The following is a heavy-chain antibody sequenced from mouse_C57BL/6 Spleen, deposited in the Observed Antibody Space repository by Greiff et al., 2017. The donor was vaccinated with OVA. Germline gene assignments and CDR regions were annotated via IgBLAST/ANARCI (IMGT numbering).Heavy chain of an antibody. CDR3: AREGLDYAMDY. D-gene: IGHD2-4*01. CDR1: GFTFSSYG. V-gene: IGHV5-6*01. J-gene: IGHJ4*01. Sequence: EVMLVESGGDLVKPGGSLKLSCAASGFTFSSYGMSWVRPTPDKRLEWVATISSGGSYTYYPDSVKGRFTISRDNAKNTLYLQMSSLKSEDTAMYYCAREGLDYAMDYWGQGTSVTVSS. CDR2: ISSGGSYT.